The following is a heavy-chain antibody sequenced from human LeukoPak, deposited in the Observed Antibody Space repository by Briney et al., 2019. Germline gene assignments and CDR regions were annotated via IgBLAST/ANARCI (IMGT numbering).Heavy chain of an antibody. V-gene: IGHV1-2*02. CDR2: INPNSGGT. CDR1: GYTFTGYY. Sequence: ASVKVSCKASGYTFTGYYMHWVRQAPGQGLEWMGWINPNSGGTNYAQKFQGRVTMTRDTSISTAYMELSRLRSDDTAVYYCARDPGALAAAGPPIDYWGQGTLVTVSS. D-gene: IGHD6-13*01. J-gene: IGHJ4*02. CDR3: ARDPGALAAAGPPIDY.